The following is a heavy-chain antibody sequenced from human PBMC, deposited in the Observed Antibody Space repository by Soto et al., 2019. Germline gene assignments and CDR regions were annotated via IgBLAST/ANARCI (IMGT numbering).Heavy chain of an antibody. CDR2: ILPIFATA. CDR3: AGRCDSTTCLGNFDY. J-gene: IGHJ4*02. V-gene: IGHV1-69*06. CDR1: GDTFNNYV. Sequence: SVKVSCKASGDTFNNYVVNWVRQAPGQGLEWLGGILPIFATANYAQKFQGRVTITADKSTSTAYMELTSLRSEDTAVYYCAGRCDSTTCLGNFDYWGQGTLVTVSS. D-gene: IGHD2-2*01.